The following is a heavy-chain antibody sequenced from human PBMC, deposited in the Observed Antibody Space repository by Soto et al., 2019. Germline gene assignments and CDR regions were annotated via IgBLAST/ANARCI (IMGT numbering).Heavy chain of an antibody. Sequence: GGSLRLSCTASGFTLGDYAMSWVRQAPGKGLEWVGFIRRKAYGGTTEYAASVKGRFTISRDDFKSNAYLQMNSLKTEDTAVYYCTRDCYDYGDRESYYYYGMDVWGQGTTVTVS. CDR3: TRDCYDYGDRESYYYYGMDV. J-gene: IGHJ6*02. D-gene: IGHD5-12*01. V-gene: IGHV3-49*04. CDR1: GFTLGDYA. CDR2: IRRKAYGGTT.